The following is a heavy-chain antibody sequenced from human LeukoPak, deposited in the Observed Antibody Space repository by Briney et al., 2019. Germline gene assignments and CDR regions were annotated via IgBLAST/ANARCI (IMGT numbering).Heavy chain of an antibody. Sequence: GESLKISCKGSGYSFTSYWIGWVRQMPGKGLEWMGIIYPGDSDTRYSPSLQGQVTISVDTSIGTAYLQWSSLRASDTAIYYCARQNDFRLDYWGQGTLVTVSS. V-gene: IGHV5-51*01. CDR1: GYSFTSYW. D-gene: IGHD3-3*01. J-gene: IGHJ4*02. CDR3: ARQNDFRLDY. CDR2: IYPGDSDT.